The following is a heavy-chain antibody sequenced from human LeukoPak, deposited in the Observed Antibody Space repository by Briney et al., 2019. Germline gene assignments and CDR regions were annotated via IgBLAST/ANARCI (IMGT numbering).Heavy chain of an antibody. CDR2: IYPADSDT. CDR1: GYRFTTYW. Sequence: GESLKISCDGLGYRFTTYWVAWVRQMPGKGLEWMGIIYPADSDTRYSPSFKGQVTISADKSMNTAYLQWSSLKASDTAMYYCARQYCSNSSCSLDYWGQGTPVTVPS. J-gene: IGHJ4*02. D-gene: IGHD2-2*01. CDR3: ARQYCSNSSCSLDY. V-gene: IGHV5-51*01.